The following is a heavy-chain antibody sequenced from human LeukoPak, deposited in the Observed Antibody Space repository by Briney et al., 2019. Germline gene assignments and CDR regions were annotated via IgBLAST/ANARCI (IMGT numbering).Heavy chain of an antibody. V-gene: IGHV3-30-3*01. CDR2: ISYDGSNK. CDR3: ARPLRAMARQWLGPFDY. Sequence: GRSLRLSCAASGFTFSSYAMHWVCQAPGKGLEWVAVISYDGSNKYYADSVKGRFTISRDNSKNTLYLQMNSLRAEDTAVYYCARPLRAMARQWLGPFDYWGQGTLVTVSS. D-gene: IGHD6-19*01. J-gene: IGHJ4*02. CDR1: GFTFSSYA.